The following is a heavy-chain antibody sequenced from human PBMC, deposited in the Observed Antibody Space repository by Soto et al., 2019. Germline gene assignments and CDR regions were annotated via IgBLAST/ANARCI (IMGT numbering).Heavy chain of an antibody. CDR2: ISGSGGST. CDR3: AKDPGVRSSTSCPTCLYYFDY. V-gene: IGHV3-23*01. Sequence: GGSLRLSCAASGFTFSSYAMSWVRQAPGKGLEWVSAISGSGGSTYYADSVKGRFTISRDNSKNTLYLQMNSLRAEDTAVYYCAKDPGVRSSTSCPTCLYYFDYWGQGTLVTVSS. CDR1: GFTFSSYA. D-gene: IGHD2-2*01. J-gene: IGHJ4*02.